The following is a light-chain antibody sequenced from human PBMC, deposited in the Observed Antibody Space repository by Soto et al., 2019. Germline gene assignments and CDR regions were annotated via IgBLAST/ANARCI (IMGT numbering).Light chain of an antibody. CDR3: QQRSNWPWT. J-gene: IGKJ1*01. V-gene: IGKV3-11*01. CDR1: QSVGSY. CDR2: DAS. Sequence: EIVLTQSPATLSLSPGERATLSCRASQSVGSYLAWYQHKPGQAPRLLIYDASNRATGIPARFSGSGSGTDFTLTISSLEPEDFAVYYCQQRSNWPWTFGQGTKVEIK.